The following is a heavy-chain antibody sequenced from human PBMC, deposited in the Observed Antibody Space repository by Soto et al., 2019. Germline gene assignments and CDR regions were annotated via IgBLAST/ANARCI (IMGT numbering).Heavy chain of an antibody. Sequence: HPGGSLRLSCAVSGFIFSNYAMSWVRQAPGKGLEWVSLINDSGDYTYYADSVKGRFTISRDNSKNTLYLQMNSLRAEDTAVYYCAKDPKPATLYYSHSWRQAPPVPVSS. CDR2: INDSGDYT. CDR1: GFIFSNYA. V-gene: IGHV3-23*01. CDR3: AKDPKPATLYYSHS. J-gene: IGHJ4*02.